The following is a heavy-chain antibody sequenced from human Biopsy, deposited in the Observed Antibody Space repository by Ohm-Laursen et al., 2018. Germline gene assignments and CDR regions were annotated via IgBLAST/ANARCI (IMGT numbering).Heavy chain of an antibody. D-gene: IGHD2/OR15-2a*01. CDR3: TRDTTYYAGTTYYDALDV. CDR1: GFTFGTYW. Sequence: GSLGLSCSASGFTFGTYWMTWVRQAPGKGLEWVANIKRDGSQSNHADSVKGRFTISRDNAKNSLYLQMNSLRAEDTAVYYCTRDTTYYAGTTYYDALDVWGRGTTVTVSS. J-gene: IGHJ3*01. V-gene: IGHV3-7*01. CDR2: IKRDGSQS.